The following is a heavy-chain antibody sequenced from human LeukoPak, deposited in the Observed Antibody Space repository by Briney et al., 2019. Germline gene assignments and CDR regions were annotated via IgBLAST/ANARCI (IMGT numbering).Heavy chain of an antibody. V-gene: IGHV3-66*01. CDR1: GFTVSSTY. J-gene: IGHJ4*02. CDR2: IYSGGST. CDR3: ARKPVTAMVIVGYYFDY. Sequence: PGGSLRLSCAASGFTVSSTYMSWVRQAPGRGLEWVSVIYSGGSTYYADSVKGRFTISRDNAKNSLYLQMNSLRAEDTAVYYCARKPVTAMVIVGYYFDYWGQGTLVTVSS. D-gene: IGHD5-18*01.